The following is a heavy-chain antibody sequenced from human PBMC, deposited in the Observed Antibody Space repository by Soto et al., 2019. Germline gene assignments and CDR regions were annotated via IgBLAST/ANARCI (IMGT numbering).Heavy chain of an antibody. J-gene: IGHJ5*02. CDR2: IYYSGST. Sequence: SETLSLTCTVSGGSISSSSYYWGWIRQPPGKGLEWIGSIYYSGSTYYNPSLESRVTISVDTSKNQFYLKLSSVTAADTAVYFCARQSSAYYGSGSYYRRGNWFDPWGQGTLVTVSS. CDR3: ARQSSAYYGSGSYYRRGNWFDP. CDR1: GGSISSSSYY. V-gene: IGHV4-39*01. D-gene: IGHD3-10*01.